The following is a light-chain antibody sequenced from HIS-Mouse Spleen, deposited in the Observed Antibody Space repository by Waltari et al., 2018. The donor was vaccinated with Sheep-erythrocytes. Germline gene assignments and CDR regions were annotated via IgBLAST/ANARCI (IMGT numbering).Light chain of an antibody. CDR3: MQALQTMYT. CDR1: QSLLQSNGYNY. CDR2: LGS. V-gene: IGKV2-28*01. J-gene: IGKJ2*01. Sequence: EIVMIESTLSLPVRPGEPASIYCRASQSLLQSNGYNYLDWYLQKPGQSPQLLVYLGSNRASGVPDRFSGSGSGTDFTLKISRVEAEDVGFYYCMQALQTMYTFGQGTKLEIK.